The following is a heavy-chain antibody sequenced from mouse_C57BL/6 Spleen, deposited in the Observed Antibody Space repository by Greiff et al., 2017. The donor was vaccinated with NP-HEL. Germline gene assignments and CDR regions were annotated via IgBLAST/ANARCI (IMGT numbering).Heavy chain of an antibody. Sequence: VQLQQSGPELVKPGASVKISCKASGYAFSSSWMNWVKQRPGKGLEWIGRIYPGDGDTNYNGKFKGKATLTADKSSSTAYMQLSSLTSEDSAVYFCARDDGYWFAYWGQGTLVTVSA. D-gene: IGHD2-3*01. CDR3: ARDDGYWFAY. V-gene: IGHV1-82*01. CDR1: GYAFSSSW. J-gene: IGHJ3*01. CDR2: IYPGDGDT.